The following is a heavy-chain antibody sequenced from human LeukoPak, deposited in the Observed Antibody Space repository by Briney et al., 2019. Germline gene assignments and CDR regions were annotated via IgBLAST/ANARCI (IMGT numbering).Heavy chain of an antibody. J-gene: IGHJ4*02. CDR2: INHSGST. V-gene: IGHV4-34*01. CDR3: ARGYRAYGDLDY. CDR1: GGSLSGYY. Sequence: SETLSLACAVYGGSLSGYYWSWIRQPPGKGLEWIGEINHSGSTNYNPSLKSRVTISVDTSKNQFSLKLSSVTAADTAVYYCARGYRAYGDLDYWGQGTLVTVSS. D-gene: IGHD4-17*01.